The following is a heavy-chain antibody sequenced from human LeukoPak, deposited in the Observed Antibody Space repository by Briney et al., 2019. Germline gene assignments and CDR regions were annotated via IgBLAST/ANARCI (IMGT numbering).Heavy chain of an antibody. J-gene: IGHJ4*02. Sequence: GGSLRLSCAASGFTFSSYAMHWVRQAPGKGLEWVAVISYDGSNKYYADSVKGRFTISRDNSKNTLYLQMNSLRAEDTAVYYCASRGRNSSGYEDYWGQGTLVTVSS. CDR1: GFTFSSYA. V-gene: IGHV3-30*04. D-gene: IGHD3-22*01. CDR3: ASRGRNSSGYEDY. CDR2: ISYDGSNK.